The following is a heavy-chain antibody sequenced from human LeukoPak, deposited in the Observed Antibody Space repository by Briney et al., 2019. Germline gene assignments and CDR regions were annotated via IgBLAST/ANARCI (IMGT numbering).Heavy chain of an antibody. CDR2: INHSGST. CDR1: GGSFSGYH. D-gene: IGHD2-2*01. CDR3: ARGGGYEPFDY. J-gene: IGHJ4*02. Sequence: SETLSLTCAVYGGSFSGYHWSWIRQPPGKGLEWIGEINHSGSTNYNPSLKSRVTISVDTSKNQFSLKLSSVTAADTAVYYCARGGGYEPFDYWGQGTLVTVSS. V-gene: IGHV4-34*01.